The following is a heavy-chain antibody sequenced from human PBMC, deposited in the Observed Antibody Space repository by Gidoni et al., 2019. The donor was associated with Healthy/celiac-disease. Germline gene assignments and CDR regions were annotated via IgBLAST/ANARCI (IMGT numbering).Heavy chain of an antibody. CDR3: ARDGGTIQLWLRGFDY. Sequence: QVQLVESGGGVVQPGRSLRLSCAASGFTFSSYAMHWVRQAPGKGLEWVAVISYDGSNKYYADSVKGRFTISRDNSKNTLYLQMNSLRAEDTAVYYCARDGGTIQLWLRGFDYWGQGTLVTVSS. V-gene: IGHV3-30-3*01. CDR2: ISYDGSNK. D-gene: IGHD5-18*01. CDR1: GFTFSSYA. J-gene: IGHJ4*02.